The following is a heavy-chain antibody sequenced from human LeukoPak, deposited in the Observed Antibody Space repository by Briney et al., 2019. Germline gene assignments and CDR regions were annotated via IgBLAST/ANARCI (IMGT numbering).Heavy chain of an antibody. Sequence: ASVKVSCKASGYTFTGYYMHWVRQAPGQGLEWMGWINPNSGGTNYAQKFQGRVTMTRDTSISTAYMELSSLRSEDTAVYYCATCRGFPALWFDPWGQGTLVTVSS. D-gene: IGHD3-10*01. V-gene: IGHV1-2*02. J-gene: IGHJ5*02. CDR3: ATCRGFPALWFDP. CDR1: GYTFTGYY. CDR2: INPNSGGT.